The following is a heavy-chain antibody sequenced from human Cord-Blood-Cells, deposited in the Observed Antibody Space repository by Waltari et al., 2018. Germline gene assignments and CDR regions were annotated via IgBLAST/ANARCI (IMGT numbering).Heavy chain of an antibody. CDR1: GGTFSSYA. V-gene: IGHV1-69*10. CDR3: ARDLGIAAAGPLDY. CDR2: IIPILGIA. Sequence: QVQLVQSGAEVKTPGSSVKVSCKASGGTFSSYAISWVRQAPGQGLEWMGGIIPILGIANYAQKFQGRVTITADRSTSTAYMELSSLRSEDTAVYYCARDLGIAAAGPLDYWGQGTLVTVSS. D-gene: IGHD6-13*01. J-gene: IGHJ4*02.